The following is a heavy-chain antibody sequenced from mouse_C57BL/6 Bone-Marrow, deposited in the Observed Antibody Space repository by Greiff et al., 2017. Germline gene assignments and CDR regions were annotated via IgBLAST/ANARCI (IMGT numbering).Heavy chain of an antibody. J-gene: IGHJ1*03. V-gene: IGHV1-76*01. CDR2: IYPGSGNT. CDR1: GYTFTDYY. CDR3: ARDSWYFDV. Sequence: QVQLQQSGAELVRPGASVKLSCKASGYTFTDYYINWVKQRPGQGLEWIARIYPGSGNTYYNEKFKGKATLTAEKSSSTAYMQLSSLTSEDSAVYFCARDSWYFDVWGTGTTVTVSS.